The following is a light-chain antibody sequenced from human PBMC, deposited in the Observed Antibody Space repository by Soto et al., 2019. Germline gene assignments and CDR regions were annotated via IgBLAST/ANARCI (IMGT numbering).Light chain of an antibody. J-gene: IGKJ1*01. CDR3: QQYGSSPS. CDR1: QSVSSSY. Sequence: EIVLTQSPGTLSLSPGERANLSCRASQSVSSSYLAWYQQKPGQAPRLLIYGASSRATGIPDRFSGSGSGTYFTLTISRLEPEDFAVYYCQQYGSSPSFGQGTKVDIK. V-gene: IGKV3-20*01. CDR2: GAS.